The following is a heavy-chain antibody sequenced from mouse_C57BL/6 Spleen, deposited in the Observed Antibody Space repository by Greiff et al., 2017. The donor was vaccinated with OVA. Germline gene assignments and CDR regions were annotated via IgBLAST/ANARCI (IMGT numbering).Heavy chain of an antibody. Sequence: VKLQQSGAELARPGASVKMSCKASGYTFTSYTMHWVKQRPGQGLEWIGYINPSSGYTKYKQKFKDKSTLTADKAASTAYMQLSSLTSEDSAVYYCARSYGSNWYFDVWGTGTTGTVSS. CDR1: GYTFTSYT. D-gene: IGHD2-2*01. CDR2: INPSSGYT. J-gene: IGHJ1*03. V-gene: IGHV1-4*01. CDR3: ARSYGSNWYFDV.